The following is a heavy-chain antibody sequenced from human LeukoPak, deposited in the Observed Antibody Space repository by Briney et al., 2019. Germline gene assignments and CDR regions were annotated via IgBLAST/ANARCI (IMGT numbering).Heavy chain of an antibody. CDR3: ARAISRGYSYGYAY. V-gene: IGHV1-2*02. CDR1: GYTFTGYY. J-gene: IGHJ4*02. Sequence: ASVKVSCKASGYTFTGYYMHWVRQAPGQGLEWMGWINPNSGGTNYAQKFQGRVTMTRDASISTAYMELSRLRSDDTAVYYCARAISRGYSYGYAYWGQGTLVTVSS. CDR2: INPNSGGT. D-gene: IGHD5-18*01.